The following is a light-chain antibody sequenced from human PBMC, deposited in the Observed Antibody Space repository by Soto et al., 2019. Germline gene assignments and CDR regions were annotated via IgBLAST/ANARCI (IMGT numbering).Light chain of an antibody. Sequence: QSVLTQPPSASGTPGQRVTISCSGSSSNIGSSTVTWYQQLPGAAPTVLIHSNNQRPSGVSDRFSGSKSGTSASLAISGLQSDDEADYYCATWDDSLKGYVFGTGTKLTVL. CDR3: ATWDDSLKGYV. J-gene: IGLJ1*01. CDR1: SSNIGSST. V-gene: IGLV1-44*01. CDR2: SNN.